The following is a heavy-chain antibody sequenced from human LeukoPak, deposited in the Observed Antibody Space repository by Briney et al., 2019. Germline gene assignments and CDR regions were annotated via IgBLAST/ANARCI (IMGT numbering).Heavy chain of an antibody. CDR1: GFTFSSYG. J-gene: IGHJ4*02. D-gene: IGHD6-13*01. Sequence: GGSLRLSCAASGFTFSSYGMHWVRQAPGKGLEWVAVISYDGSNKYYADSVKGRFTISRDNSKNTLYLQMNSRRAEDTAVYYCATNSRTRVFDYWGQGTLVTVSS. V-gene: IGHV3-30*03. CDR2: ISYDGSNK. CDR3: ATNSRTRVFDY.